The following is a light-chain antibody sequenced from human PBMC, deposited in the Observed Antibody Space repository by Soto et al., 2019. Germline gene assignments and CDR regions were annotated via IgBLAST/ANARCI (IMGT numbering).Light chain of an antibody. CDR1: SSDIGTYDL. J-gene: IGLJ1*01. CDR2: EDS. CDR3: CSYAGGSTYV. V-gene: IGLV2-23*01. Sequence: QSVLTQPASVSGSPGQSITISCTGTSSDIGTYDLVSWYQQYPGKAPKLMISEDSKRPSGVSNRFSGSKSGNTASLAISGLHAEDEADYYCCSYAGGSTYVFGTGTQLTVL.